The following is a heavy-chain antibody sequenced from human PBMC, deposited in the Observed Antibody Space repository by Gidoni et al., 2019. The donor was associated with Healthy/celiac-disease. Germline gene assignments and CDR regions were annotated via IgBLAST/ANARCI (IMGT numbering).Heavy chain of an antibody. CDR2: IWYDGSNK. J-gene: IGHJ6*03. D-gene: IGHD3-10*01. CDR1: GLTFSSYG. V-gene: IGHV3-33*08. CDR3: ARGGYGSGSYDYMDV. Sequence: QVQLVESGGGVVQPGRSLRLSCAASGLTFSSYGMHWVRQAPGKGLEWVAVIWYDGSNKYYADSVKGRFTISRDNSKNTLYLQMNSLRAEDTAVYYCARGGYGSGSYDYMDVWGKGTTVTVSS.